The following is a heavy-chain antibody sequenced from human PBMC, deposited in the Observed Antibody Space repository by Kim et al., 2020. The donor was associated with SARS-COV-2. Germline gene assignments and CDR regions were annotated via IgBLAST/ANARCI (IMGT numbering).Heavy chain of an antibody. V-gene: IGHV3-23*01. Sequence: SGKGPLTMSRDNSKNTLYLQMNGLRAEDTAVYYCAKDRYSSSPGGVVDYWGQGTLVTVSS. J-gene: IGHJ4*02. CDR3: AKDRYSSSPGGVVDY. D-gene: IGHD6-6*01.